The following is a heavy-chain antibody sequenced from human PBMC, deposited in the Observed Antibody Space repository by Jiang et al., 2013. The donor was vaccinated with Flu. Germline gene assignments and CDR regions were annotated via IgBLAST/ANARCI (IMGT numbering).Heavy chain of an antibody. Sequence: GAEVKKPGSSVKVSCKASGGTFSSYAISWVRQAPGQGLEWMGRIIPILGIANYAQKFQGRVTITADKSTSTAYMELSSLRSEDTAVYYCARGFNKELRFLEWSNDAFDIWGQGTMVTVSS. CDR3: ARGFNKELRFLEWSNDAFDI. D-gene: IGHD3-3*01. J-gene: IGHJ3*02. V-gene: IGHV1-69*04. CDR2: IIPILGIA. CDR1: GGTFSSYA.